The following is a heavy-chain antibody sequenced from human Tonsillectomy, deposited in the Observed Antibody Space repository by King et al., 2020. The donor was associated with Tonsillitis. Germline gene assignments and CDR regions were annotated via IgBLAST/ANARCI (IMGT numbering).Heavy chain of an antibody. Sequence: QLVQSGTEVKKPGSSVKVSCKASGGTFSSYAISWVRQAPGQGLEWMGGIIPMFGSANYAQKFQGRVTITADESTSTAYMELSSLRSEDTAVYYCARGGPLSNIFDVWGQGTMVTVSS. CDR3: ARGGPLSNIFDV. CDR2: IIPMFGSA. V-gene: IGHV1-69*01. D-gene: IGHD3-16*02. J-gene: IGHJ3*01. CDR1: GGTFSSYA.